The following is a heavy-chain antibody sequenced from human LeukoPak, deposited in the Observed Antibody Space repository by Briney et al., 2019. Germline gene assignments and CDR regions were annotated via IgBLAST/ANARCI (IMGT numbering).Heavy chain of an antibody. CDR1: GGSIGSGDYY. D-gene: IGHD3-3*01. V-gene: IGHV4-61*02. CDR3: ARELRFLEWTFIDY. CDR2: IYTSGST. J-gene: IGHJ4*02. Sequence: SQTLSLTCTVSGGSIGSGDYYYTWLRQPAGKGLEWIGLIYTSGSTNYSPSLKGRVTIPLDTSKNQFSLKLSSVTAADTAVYYCARELRFLEWTFIDYWGQGTLVTVSS.